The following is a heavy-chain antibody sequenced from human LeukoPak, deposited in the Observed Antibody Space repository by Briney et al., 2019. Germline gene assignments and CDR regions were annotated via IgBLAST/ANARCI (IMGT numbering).Heavy chain of an antibody. CDR1: GFPFSNYA. Sequence: GGSLRLSCAASGFPFSNYAMHWIRQAPGKGLEWVAVISYDGSNKYYADSVKGRFTISRDNSKNTLYLQMNSLRAEDTAVYYCARDRFSSGWTYFDYWGQGTLVTVSS. J-gene: IGHJ4*02. V-gene: IGHV3-30-3*01. CDR3: ARDRFSSGWTYFDY. CDR2: ISYDGSNK. D-gene: IGHD6-19*01.